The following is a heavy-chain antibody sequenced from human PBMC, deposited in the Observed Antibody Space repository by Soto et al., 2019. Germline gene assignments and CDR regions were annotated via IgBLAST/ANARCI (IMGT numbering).Heavy chain of an antibody. V-gene: IGHV4-59*01. J-gene: IGHJ4*02. D-gene: IGHD6-13*01. CDR3: ARGARYRKSWWVY. CDR2: IYYSGST. CDR1: GGSISSYY. Sequence: SETLSVTCTVSGGSISSYYWSWSRQPPWKGLEWIGYIYYSGSTNYNPSLKSRVTISVDTSKNQFSLKLSSVTAADTAVYYCARGARYRKSWWVYWGQGTLVTVSS.